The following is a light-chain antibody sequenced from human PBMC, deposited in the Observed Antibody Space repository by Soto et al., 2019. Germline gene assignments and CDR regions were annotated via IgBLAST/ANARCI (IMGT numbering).Light chain of an antibody. J-gene: IGLJ3*02. CDR3: CSYAGDSLWV. CDR1: SSDVGNYNL. Sequence: QSALTQPASVSGSPGQSITISCTGTSSDVGNYNLVSWYQQHPGEAPKLLIYEGSKRPSGVSNRFSGSKFGNTASLTISGLQAEDGVDYYCCSYAGDSLWVFGGGTKLTVL. CDR2: EGS. V-gene: IGLV2-23*01.